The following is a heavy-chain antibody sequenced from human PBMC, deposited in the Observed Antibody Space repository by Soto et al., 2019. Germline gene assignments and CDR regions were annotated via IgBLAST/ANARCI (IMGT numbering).Heavy chain of an antibody. D-gene: IGHD5-12*01. CDR2: IYYSGST. Sequence: QLQLQESGPGLVKPSETLSLTCTVSGGSISSSSYYWGWIRQPPGKGLEWIGSIYYSGSTYYNPSLKSRVTISVDTSKNQFSLKLSSVTAADTAVYYCARLRGGLSRWLQSYRGAFDYWGQGTLVTVSS. CDR1: GGSISSSSYY. J-gene: IGHJ4*02. CDR3: ARLRGGLSRWLQSYRGAFDY. V-gene: IGHV4-39*01.